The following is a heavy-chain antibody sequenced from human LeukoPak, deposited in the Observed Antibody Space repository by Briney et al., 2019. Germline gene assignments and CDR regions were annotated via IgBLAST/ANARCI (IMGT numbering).Heavy chain of an antibody. CDR3: AKPRPGMVTPPDY. J-gene: IGHJ4*02. V-gene: IGHV3-7*01. Sequence: PGGSLRLSCAASGFTFSSYWMSWVRQAPGKGLEWVANIKQDGSEKYYVDSVKGRFTISRDNSKNTLYLQMNSLRAEDTAVYYCAKPRPGMVTPPDYWGQGTLVTVSS. CDR1: GFTFSSYW. D-gene: IGHD2-21*02. CDR2: IKQDGSEK.